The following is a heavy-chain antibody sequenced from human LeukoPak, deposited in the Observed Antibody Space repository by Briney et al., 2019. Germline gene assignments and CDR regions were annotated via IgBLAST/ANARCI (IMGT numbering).Heavy chain of an antibody. CDR1: GGSFSGYY. J-gene: IGHJ6*02. Sequence: SETLSLTCAVYGGSFSGYYWSWIRQPPGKGLEWIGEINHSGSTNYNPSLKSRVTISVDTSKNQFSLKLSSVTAADTAVYYCARVMVRGVIPYYYYYGMDVWGQGTTVTVS. D-gene: IGHD3-10*01. CDR2: INHSGST. CDR3: ARVMVRGVIPYYYYYGMDV. V-gene: IGHV4-34*01.